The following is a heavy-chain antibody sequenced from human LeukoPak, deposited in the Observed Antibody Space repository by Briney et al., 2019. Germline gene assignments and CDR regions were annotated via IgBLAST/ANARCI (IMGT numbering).Heavy chain of an antibody. CDR1: GFTFSSYG. V-gene: IGHV3-30*03. CDR2: ISYDGSNK. Sequence: PGGSLRLSCAASGFTFSSYGMHWVRQAPGKGLEWVAVISYDGSNKYYADSVKGRFTISRDNSKNTLYLQMNSLRAEDTAVYYCARDRRYSSSRRNFDYWGQGTLVTVSS. D-gene: IGHD6-6*01. J-gene: IGHJ4*02. CDR3: ARDRRYSSSRRNFDY.